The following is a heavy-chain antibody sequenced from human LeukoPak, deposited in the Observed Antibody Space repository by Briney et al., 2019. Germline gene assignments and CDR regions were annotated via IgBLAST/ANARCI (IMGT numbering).Heavy chain of an antibody. D-gene: IGHD3-9*01. CDR3: ARDHYDILTGYPYNWFDP. Sequence: SETLSLTCTVSGGSISSCYWSWIRQPPGKGLEWIGYIYYSGSTNYNPSLKSRVTISVDTSKNQFSLKLSSVTAADTAVYYCARDHYDILTGYPYNWFDPWGQGTLVTVSS. J-gene: IGHJ5*02. CDR1: GGSISSCY. CDR2: IYYSGST. V-gene: IGHV4-59*01.